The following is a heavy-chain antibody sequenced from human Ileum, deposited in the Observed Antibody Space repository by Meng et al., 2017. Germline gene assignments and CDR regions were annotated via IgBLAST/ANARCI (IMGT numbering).Heavy chain of an antibody. CDR3: AREVGARSGYLY. CDR2: IYYSGTT. Sequence: SETLSLTCTVSGDSISSSSYYWGWIHQPPGKGLEWIGSIYYSGTTFYNPSLKSRVTISVDTSENQFSLKLSSVTAADTAVYYCAREVGARSGYLYWGQGTLVTVSS. CDR1: GDSISSSSYY. V-gene: IGHV4-39*07. D-gene: IGHD3-22*01. J-gene: IGHJ4*02.